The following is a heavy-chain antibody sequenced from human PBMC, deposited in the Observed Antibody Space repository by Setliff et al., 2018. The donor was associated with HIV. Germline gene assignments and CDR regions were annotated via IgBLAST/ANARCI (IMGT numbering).Heavy chain of an antibody. CDR1: GGYMSGYY. J-gene: IGHJ5*02. V-gene: IGHV4-59*08. CDR3: ARQPYDSRSFGWFDP. D-gene: IGHD3-10*01. Sequence: SETLSLTCTASGGYMSGYYWSRIRQPPGKGLEWIGWIYDSGATKYNPSLKSRATISLETSKMQFSLKLNSVSAADTAVYYCARQPYDSRSFGWFDPWGQGTLVTVSS. CDR2: IYDSGAT.